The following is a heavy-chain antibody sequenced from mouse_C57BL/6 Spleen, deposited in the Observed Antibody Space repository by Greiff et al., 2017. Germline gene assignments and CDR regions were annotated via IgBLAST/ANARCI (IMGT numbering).Heavy chain of an antibody. J-gene: IGHJ3*01. CDR3: AREGFAY. CDR1: GYAFSSSW. V-gene: IGHV1-82*01. Sequence: QVQLQQSGPELVKPGASVKISCKASGYAFSSSWMNWVKQRPGKGLEWIGRIYPGDGDTNYNGKFKGKATLTADKSSSTAYMQLSSLTAEDSAVYFCAREGFAYWGQGTLVTVSA. CDR2: IYPGDGDT.